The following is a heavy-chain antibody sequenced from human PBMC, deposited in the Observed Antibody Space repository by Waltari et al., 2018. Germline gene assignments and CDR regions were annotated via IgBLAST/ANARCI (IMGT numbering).Heavy chain of an antibody. Sequence: EVQLVESGGGLVKPGGSLRLSCAAAGFNFSNAWMSWVRQAPGKGLEWVGRIKRKTEGGTAAYAAPVEGRFTISRDDSENTLFLQMNSLRSEDTAVYYCIHYYRYAMDAWGQGTAVTVSS. V-gene: IGHV3-15*01. CDR3: IHYYRYAMDA. CDR2: IKRKTEGGTA. D-gene: IGHD3-22*01. CDR1: GFNFSNAW. J-gene: IGHJ6*02.